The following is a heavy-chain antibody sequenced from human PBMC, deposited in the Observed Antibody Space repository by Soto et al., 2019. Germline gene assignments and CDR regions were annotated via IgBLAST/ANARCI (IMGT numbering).Heavy chain of an antibody. CDR2: IKVDSGYT. V-gene: IGHV1-18*04. CDR3: ATSCDPGFDP. CDR1: CYPFIKYG. Sequence: QLQLVQSAAEVKKPGASVRVSCKAYCYPFIKYGISWIRQAPEQGLEWMGWIKVDSGYTNYAQKFQGRVTMTADTSSDTAFMELRSLSLGDTAVDFCATSCDPGFDPWGQGTLVSVSS. J-gene: IGHJ5*02.